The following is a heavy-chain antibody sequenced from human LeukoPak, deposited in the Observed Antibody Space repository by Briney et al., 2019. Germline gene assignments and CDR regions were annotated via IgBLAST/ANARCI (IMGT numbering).Heavy chain of an antibody. J-gene: IGHJ4*02. V-gene: IGHV1-2*02. CDR1: GYTFTGYY. CDR2: INPNSGGT. Sequence: ASVKVSCKASGYTFTGYYMHWVRQAPGQGLEWMGWINPNSGGTNYAQKFKGRVTMTRDTSISTAYMELSRLRSDDTAVYYCARDRGNTAMVLYYCDYWGQGTLVTVSS. D-gene: IGHD5-18*01. CDR3: ARDRGNTAMVLYYCDY.